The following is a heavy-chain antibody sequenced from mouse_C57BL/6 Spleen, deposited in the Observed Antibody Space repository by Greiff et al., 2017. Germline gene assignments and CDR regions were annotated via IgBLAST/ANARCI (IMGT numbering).Heavy chain of an antibody. CDR3: ARGGGIYYEDAMDY. D-gene: IGHD2-4*01. V-gene: IGHV1-42*01. Sequence: EVKLMESGPELVKPGASVKISCKASGYSFTGYYMNWVKQSPEKSLEWIGEINPSTGGTTYNQKFKAKATLTVDKSSSTAYMQLKSLTSEDSAVYYCARGGGIYYEDAMDYWGQGTSVTVSS. CDR2: INPSTGGT. J-gene: IGHJ4*01. CDR1: GYSFTGYY.